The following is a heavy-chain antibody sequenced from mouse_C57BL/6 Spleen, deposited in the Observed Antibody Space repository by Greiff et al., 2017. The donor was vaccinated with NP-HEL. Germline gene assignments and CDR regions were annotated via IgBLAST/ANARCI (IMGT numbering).Heavy chain of an antibody. D-gene: IGHD1-1*01. J-gene: IGHJ2*01. CDR1: GYTFTSYG. CDR3: AREAYYYGSSWNYFDY. V-gene: IGHV1-81*01. CDR2: IYPRSGNT. Sequence: QVQLQQSGAELARPGASVKLSCKASGYTFTSYGISWVKQRTGQGLEWIGEIYPRSGNTYYNEKFKGKATLTADKSSSTAYMELRSLTSEDSAVYFCAREAYYYGSSWNYFDYWGQGTTLTVSS.